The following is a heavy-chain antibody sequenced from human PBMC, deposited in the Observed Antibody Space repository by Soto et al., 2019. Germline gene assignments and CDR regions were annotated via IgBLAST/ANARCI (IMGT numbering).Heavy chain of an antibody. CDR1: GGSISSSNW. CDR2: VYHSGST. D-gene: IGHD2-15*01. CDR3: AMELTSAPEVVAVAAPGSCGIDG. V-gene: IGHV4-4*02. Sequence: QVQLQESGPGLVKPSGTLSLTCAVSGGSISSSNWWSWLRQPPGKGLEWIGGVYHSGSTNYNPSRWSGFIISGDKSKYHFSLRRSAVTAADTSVYYCAMELTSAPEVVAVAAPGSCGIDGWGQGTTVTVSS. J-gene: IGHJ6*02.